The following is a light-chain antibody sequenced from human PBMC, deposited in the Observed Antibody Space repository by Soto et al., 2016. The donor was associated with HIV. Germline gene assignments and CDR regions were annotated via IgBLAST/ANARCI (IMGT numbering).Light chain of an antibody. V-gene: IGKV1-39*01. J-gene: IGKJ2*01. CDR1: QSITNY. Sequence: DIQMTQSPSSLSASVGDRVTITCRASQSITNYLNWYQQKPGKAPKLLIYAASSLQXGVPSKFHGSGSGTDFTLTISSLQPEDFATYYCQQSYSTPYTFGQGTKLEIK. CDR2: AAS. CDR3: QQSYSTPYT.